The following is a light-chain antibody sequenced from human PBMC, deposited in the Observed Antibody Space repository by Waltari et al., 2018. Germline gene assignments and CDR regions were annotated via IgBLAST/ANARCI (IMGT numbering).Light chain of an antibody. J-gene: IGLJ2*01. V-gene: IGLV3-1*01. Sequence: SYELTPPPSVSVSPGQTASITCSGAQLGDKYASWYQQNPGQSPLLVIYQDSKRPSGIPERFSGSNSGNTATLTISGTQAMDEADYYCQAWDSSTVVLGGGTKLTVL. CDR3: QAWDSSTVV. CDR2: QDS. CDR1: QLGDKY.